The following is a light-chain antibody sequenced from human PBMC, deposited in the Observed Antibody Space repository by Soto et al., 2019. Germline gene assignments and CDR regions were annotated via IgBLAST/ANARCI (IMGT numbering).Light chain of an antibody. J-gene: IGKJ1*01. V-gene: IGKV3D-15*01. CDR1: QSVSSY. CDR2: DAS. CDR3: LQDHTSPLT. Sequence: EIVMTQSPATLSVSPGERATLSCRASQSVSSYLAWYQQKPGQAPRLLIYDASNRATGIPARFSGSGSGTDFTLTISSLQPEDFATYFCLQDHTSPLTFGQGTKVDIK.